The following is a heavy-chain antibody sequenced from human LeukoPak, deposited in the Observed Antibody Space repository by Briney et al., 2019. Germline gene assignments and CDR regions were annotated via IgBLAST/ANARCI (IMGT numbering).Heavy chain of an antibody. V-gene: IGHV3-11*04. Sequence: PGGSLRLSCAASGFIFSDYYMSWLRQSPGKGLEWVSFISTGGDTRHYIESVRGRFTISRDDAKTSLYLQMNSLRAEDTAVYYCARDLSGVTGYTYGRGIDYWGQGTLVTVSS. CDR1: GFIFSDYY. CDR3: ARDLSGVTGYTYGRGIDY. CDR2: ISTGGDTR. J-gene: IGHJ4*02. D-gene: IGHD5-18*01.